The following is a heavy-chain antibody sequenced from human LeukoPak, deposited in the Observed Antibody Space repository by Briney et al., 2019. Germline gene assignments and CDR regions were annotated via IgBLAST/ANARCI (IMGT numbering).Heavy chain of an antibody. CDR1: GFTFSSYA. CDR3: AKAMYQLLFNWFDP. CDR2: ISGSGGST. J-gene: IGHJ5*02. D-gene: IGHD2-2*01. V-gene: IGHV3-23*01. Sequence: RGSLRLSCAASGFTFSSYAMSWVRQAPGKGLEWVSAISGSGGSTYYADSVKGRFTISRDNSKNTLYLQMNSLRAEDTAVYYCAKAMYQLLFNWFDPWGQGTLVTVSS.